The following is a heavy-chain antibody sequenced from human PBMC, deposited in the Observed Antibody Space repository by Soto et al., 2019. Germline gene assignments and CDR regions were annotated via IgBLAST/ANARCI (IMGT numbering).Heavy chain of an antibody. CDR3: ARGQRRVTIFGVGYNWFDP. D-gene: IGHD3-3*01. CDR1: GGSFSGYY. CDR2: INHSGST. Sequence: PSETLSLTCAVYGGSFSGYYWSWIRKPPGKGLEWIGEINHSGSTNYNPSLKSRVTISVDTSKNQFSLKLSSVTAADTAVYYCARGQRRVTIFGVGYNWFDPWAQGTLVTVTS. J-gene: IGHJ5*02. V-gene: IGHV4-34*01.